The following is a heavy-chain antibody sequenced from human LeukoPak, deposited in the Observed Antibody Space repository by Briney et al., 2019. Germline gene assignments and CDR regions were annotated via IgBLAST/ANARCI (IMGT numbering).Heavy chain of an antibody. CDR3: ARRGYGSGNYYYPN. D-gene: IGHD3-10*01. V-gene: IGHV5-51*01. J-gene: IGHJ4*02. CDR2: IYPGDSDT. CDR1: GYSFTNHY. Sequence: GVSLQISCQASGYSFTNHYIGWVRLMPGKGLEWMGIIYPGDSDTRYSPSIQSQVTISADKSISTAYLQWSSLKASDTAMYYCARRGYGSGNYYYPNWGQGTLVTVSS.